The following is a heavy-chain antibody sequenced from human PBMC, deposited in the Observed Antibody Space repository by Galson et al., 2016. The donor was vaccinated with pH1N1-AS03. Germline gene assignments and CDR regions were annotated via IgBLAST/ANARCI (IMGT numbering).Heavy chain of an antibody. Sequence: SVKVSCKASGYTFTTYDINWVRQAAGQGLEWMGWMTPNNGNTGYAQRFQGRVTMTRNTSISTAYMELSGLRSEDTAVYYCARSFLGETDDWGQGTLVIVSS. J-gene: IGHJ4*02. CDR1: GYTFTTYD. CDR3: ARSFLGETDD. V-gene: IGHV1-8*01. CDR2: MTPNNGNT. D-gene: IGHD3-16*01.